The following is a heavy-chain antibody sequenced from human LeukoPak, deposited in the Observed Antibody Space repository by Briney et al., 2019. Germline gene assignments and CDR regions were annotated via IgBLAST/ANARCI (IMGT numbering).Heavy chain of an antibody. CDR1: GFTVSSNY. D-gene: IGHD4-11*01. CDR2: IYSGGST. V-gene: IGHV3-66*01. Sequence: GGSLRLSCAASGFTVSSNYMSWVRQAPGKGLEWVSVIYSGGSTYYADSVKGRFTISRDNSKNTPYLQMNSLGAEDTAVYYCARTSDYSEDYWGQGTLVTVSS. J-gene: IGHJ4*02. CDR3: ARTSDYSEDY.